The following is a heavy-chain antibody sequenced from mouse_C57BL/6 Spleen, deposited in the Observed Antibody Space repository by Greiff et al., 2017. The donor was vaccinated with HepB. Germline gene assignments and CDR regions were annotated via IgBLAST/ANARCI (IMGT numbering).Heavy chain of an antibody. D-gene: IGHD1-1*01. CDR1: GYAFSSSW. CDR2: IYPGDGDT. CDR3: AREPGGILKDYAMDY. V-gene: IGHV1-82*01. Sequence: QVQLQQSGPELVKPGASVKISCKASGYAFSSSWMNWVKQRPGKGLEWIGRIYPGDGDTNYNGKFKGKATLTADKSSSTAYMQLSSLTSEDSAVYFCAREPGGILKDYAMDYWGQGTSVTVSS. J-gene: IGHJ4*01.